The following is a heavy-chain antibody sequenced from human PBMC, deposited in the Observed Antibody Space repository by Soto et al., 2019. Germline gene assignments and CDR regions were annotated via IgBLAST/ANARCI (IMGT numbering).Heavy chain of an antibody. V-gene: IGHV3-9*01. J-gene: IGHJ4*02. CDR3: AKDTGPN. Sequence: PWGSLRLSCASSVFTFDNYAMHWVRQAPGKGLEWVSVISLNSNTIAYADSVKGRFTISRDNAKNSLYLQMNGLRAEDTAFYYCAKDTGPNWGQGTMVTVSS. CDR1: VFTFDNYA. CDR2: ISLNSNTI.